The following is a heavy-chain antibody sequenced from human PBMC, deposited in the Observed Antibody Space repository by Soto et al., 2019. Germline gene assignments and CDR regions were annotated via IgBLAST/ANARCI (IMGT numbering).Heavy chain of an antibody. Sequence: PGGSLRLSCTASGFIFSSFAMHWVLQAPGKGLEYVSGIDTTGGRKYYSDSVKDRFTLSRDNSKNTLYLQMDSLRADDTAVYYCARKIGGTAPYDYWGQGLLVTVSS. CDR2: IDTTGGRK. CDR3: ARKIGGTAPYDY. V-gene: IGHV3-23*01. J-gene: IGHJ4*02. CDR1: GFIFSSFA. D-gene: IGHD2-15*01.